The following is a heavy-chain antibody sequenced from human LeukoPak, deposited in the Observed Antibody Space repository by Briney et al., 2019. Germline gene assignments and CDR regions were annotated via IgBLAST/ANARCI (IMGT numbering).Heavy chain of an antibody. J-gene: IGHJ4*02. Sequence: ASVKVSCKASGSTFTAYYMNWVRQAPGQGLEWMGWINPNSGGTNYAQNFQGRVTMTRDTSISKVYMELNSLRSDDTAVYYCARRLTGVDYWGQGTQVTVSS. CDR3: ARRLTGVDY. CDR2: INPNSGGT. V-gene: IGHV1-2*02. D-gene: IGHD7-27*01. CDR1: GSTFTAYY.